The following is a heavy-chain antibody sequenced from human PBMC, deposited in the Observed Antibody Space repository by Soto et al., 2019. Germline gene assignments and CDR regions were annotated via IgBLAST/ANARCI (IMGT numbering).Heavy chain of an antibody. CDR2: IIPIFGTA. D-gene: IGHD3-22*01. CDR3: ARLIGVVITNYYYGMDV. V-gene: IGHV1-69*13. Sequence: ASVKVSCKASGGTFSSYAISWVRQAPGQGLEWMGGIIPIFGTANYAQKFQGRVTITADESTSTAYMEPSSLRSEDTAVYYCARLIGVVITNYYYGMDVWGQGTTVTVSS. CDR1: GGTFSSYA. J-gene: IGHJ6*02.